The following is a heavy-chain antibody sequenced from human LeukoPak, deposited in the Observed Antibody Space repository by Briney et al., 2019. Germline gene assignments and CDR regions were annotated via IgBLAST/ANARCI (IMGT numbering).Heavy chain of an antibody. J-gene: IGHJ4*02. V-gene: IGHV3-53*01. CDR3: ARVDYCSGGSCYYFDY. Sequence: GGPWSLSCEPPGFPAITTNMSGSRRAPGKGWGGVQFIYSGGSTYYADSVKGRFTISRDNSKNTLYLQMNSLRAEDTAVYYCARVDYCSGGSCYYFDYWGQGTLVTVSS. D-gene: IGHD2-15*01. CDR1: GFPAITTN. CDR2: IYSGGST.